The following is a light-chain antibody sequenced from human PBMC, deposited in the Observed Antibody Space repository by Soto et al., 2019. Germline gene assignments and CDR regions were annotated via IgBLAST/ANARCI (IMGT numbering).Light chain of an antibody. CDR2: DVS. V-gene: IGLV2-14*01. CDR1: SSDVGGYNY. Sequence: QSALTQPASVSGSPGQSITISCTGTSSDVGGYNYVSWYQQHPGKAPKLMIYDVSNRPSGVSNRFSGSKSGNTASLTISGLQAEDEAYYYCSSYTSSSTLWLFGGGTKLTVL. J-gene: IGLJ2*01. CDR3: SSYTSSSTLWL.